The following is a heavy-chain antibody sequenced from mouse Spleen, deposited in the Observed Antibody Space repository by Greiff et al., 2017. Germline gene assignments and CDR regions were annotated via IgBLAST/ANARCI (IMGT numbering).Heavy chain of an antibody. Sequence: EVQLQQSGPGLVKPSQSLSLTCSVTGYSITSGYYWNWIRQFPGNKLEWMGYISYDGSNNYNPSLKNRISITRDTSKNQFFLKLNSVTTEDTATYYCAREGLGLGAYWGQGTLVTVSA. CDR3: AREGLGLGAY. D-gene: IGHD3-3*01. V-gene: IGHV3-6*01. CDR1: GYSITSGYY. J-gene: IGHJ3*01. CDR2: ISYDGSN.